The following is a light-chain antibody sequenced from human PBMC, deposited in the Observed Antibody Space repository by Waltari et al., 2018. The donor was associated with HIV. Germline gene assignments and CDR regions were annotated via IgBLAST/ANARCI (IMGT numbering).Light chain of an antibody. J-gene: IGKJ1*01. CDR1: QTVGSSD. CDR3: QQYATSPWT. Sequence: EIVLTRSPGTLSLSPGERATLSCRASQTVGSSDLAWYQQKPGQAPRLLIYGASSRAADIPDRFSGSGSGTDFTLTIGTLEPEDFAVYYCQQYATSPWTFGQGTKVEI. V-gene: IGKV3-20*01. CDR2: GAS.